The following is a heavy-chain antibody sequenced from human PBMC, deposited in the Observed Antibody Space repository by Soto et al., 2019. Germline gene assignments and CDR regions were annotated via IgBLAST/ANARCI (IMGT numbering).Heavy chain of an antibody. CDR3: AMGGGVGGYSSNAPFDY. CDR1: GYTFTSYD. CDR2: MNPNSGNT. Sequence: PGASVKVSCKASGYTFTSYDINWVRQATGQGLEWMGWMNPNSGNTGYAQKFQGRVTMTRNTSISTAYMELSSLRSEDTAAYYCAMGGGVGGYSSNAPFDYWGQGTPVTVSS. V-gene: IGHV1-8*01. J-gene: IGHJ4*02. D-gene: IGHD5-12*01.